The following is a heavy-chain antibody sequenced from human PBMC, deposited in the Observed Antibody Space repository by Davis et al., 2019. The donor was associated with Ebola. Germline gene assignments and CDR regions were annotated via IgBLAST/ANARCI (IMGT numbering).Heavy chain of an antibody. J-gene: IGHJ6*02. V-gene: IGHV3-23*01. Sequence: GESLKISCAASGFTFSNYAMSWVRQAPGKGLEWVSGISGSGATTYYADSVKGRFTISRDNSKNTLYLQMNSLRAEDTAVYYCAKDKFPLRYFDTLGMDVWGQGTTVTVSS. CDR2: ISGSGATT. CDR1: GFTFSNYA. CDR3: AKDKFPLRYFDTLGMDV. D-gene: IGHD3-9*01.